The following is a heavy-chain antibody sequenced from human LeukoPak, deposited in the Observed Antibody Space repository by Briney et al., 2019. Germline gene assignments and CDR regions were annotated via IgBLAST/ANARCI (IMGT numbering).Heavy chain of an antibody. CDR3: ARVRYSGSYLADY. CDR2: MNPNSGNT. D-gene: IGHD1-26*01. Sequence: ASVKVPCKASGYTFTSYDINWVRQATGQGLEWMGWMNPNSGNTGYAQKFQGRVTITRNTSISTAYMELSSLRSEDTAVYYCARVRYSGSYLADYWGQGTLVTVSS. CDR1: GYTFTSYD. J-gene: IGHJ4*02. V-gene: IGHV1-8*03.